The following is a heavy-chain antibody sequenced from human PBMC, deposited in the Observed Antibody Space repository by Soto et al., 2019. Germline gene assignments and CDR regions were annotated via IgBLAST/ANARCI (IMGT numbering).Heavy chain of an antibody. Sequence: GGSLRLSCAASGFTFSSYAMHWVRQAPGKGLEWVAVISYDGSNKYYADSVKGRFTISRDNSKNTRYLQMNSLRAEDTAVYYCARGGFLEWLLSLDYWGQGTLVTVSS. J-gene: IGHJ4*02. CDR3: ARGGFLEWLLSLDY. D-gene: IGHD3-3*01. V-gene: IGHV3-30-3*01. CDR2: ISYDGSNK. CDR1: GFTFSSYA.